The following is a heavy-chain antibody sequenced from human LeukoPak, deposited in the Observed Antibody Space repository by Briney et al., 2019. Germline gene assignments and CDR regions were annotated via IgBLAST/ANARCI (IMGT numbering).Heavy chain of an antibody. CDR1: GFTFTTYW. J-gene: IGHJ4*02. Sequence: GGSLRLSCAASGFTFTTYWMSWVRQPPGKGLEWVANIKQDGTEKYYVDSVKGRFTISRDNAKNSLYLQMNSLRAEDTAVYYCARETLAGTIDYWGQGTLVTVSS. CDR2: IKQDGTEK. V-gene: IGHV3-7*01. D-gene: IGHD6-13*01. CDR3: ARETLAGTIDY.